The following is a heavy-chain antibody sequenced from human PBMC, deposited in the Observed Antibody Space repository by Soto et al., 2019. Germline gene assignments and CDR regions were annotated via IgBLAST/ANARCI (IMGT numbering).Heavy chain of an antibody. CDR1: GGSVSNSSHY. CDR3: ARQDRVVAEGRWFDP. V-gene: IGHV4-39*07. CDR2: VHYSGNT. D-gene: IGHD2-15*01. Sequence: ASETLSLTCPVSGGSVSNSSHYWTWLRQPPGKGLEWLGRVHYSGNTYYTPSLKSRLTISVDKSKNQFSLKLSSVTAADTAVYYCARQDRVVAEGRWFDPWGQGTLVTVSS. J-gene: IGHJ5*02.